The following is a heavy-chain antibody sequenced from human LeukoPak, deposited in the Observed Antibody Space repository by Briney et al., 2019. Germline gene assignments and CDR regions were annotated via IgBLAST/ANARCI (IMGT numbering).Heavy chain of an antibody. CDR2: ISASGNTI. CDR1: GFTFSNYE. J-gene: IGHJ4*02. D-gene: IGHD3-22*01. V-gene: IGHV3-48*03. CDR3: ARDIREYYDSSGYYFDY. Sequence: PGGSLRLSCAAYGFTFSNYEMNWVRQAPGKGLEWVSYISASGNTIHYADSVKGRFTISRDNDKNSLYLRMNSLRAEDTAVYYCARDIREYYDSSGYYFDYWGQGTLVTVSS.